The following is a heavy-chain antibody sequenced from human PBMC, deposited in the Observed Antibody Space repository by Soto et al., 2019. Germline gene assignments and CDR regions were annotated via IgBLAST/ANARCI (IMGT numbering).Heavy chain of an antibody. J-gene: IGHJ6*02. Sequence: GGSLRLSCAASGFTFSSYGMHWVRQAPGKGLEWVAVISYDGSNKYYADSVKGRFTISGDNSKNTLYLQMNSLRAEDTAVYYCAKGGGGGNYYGMDVWGQGTTVTVSS. CDR2: ISYDGSNK. V-gene: IGHV3-30*18. CDR3: AKGGGGGNYYGMDV. D-gene: IGHD2-15*01. CDR1: GFTFSSYG.